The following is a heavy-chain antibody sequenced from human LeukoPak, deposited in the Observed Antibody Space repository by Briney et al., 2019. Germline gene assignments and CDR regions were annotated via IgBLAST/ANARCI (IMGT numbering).Heavy chain of an antibody. CDR3: ARDRSSTIHRGGVFDY. D-gene: IGHD2-2*01. V-gene: IGHV3-30-3*01. CDR2: ISYDGSNK. CDR1: GFTFSSYA. J-gene: IGHJ4*02. Sequence: GGSLRLSCAASGFTFSSYAMHGVRQAPGKGVEWVAVISYDGSNKYYADSVKGRFTISRDNSKNTLYLQMNSLRAEDSAVYHCARDRSSTIHRGGVFDYWGQGTLVTVSS.